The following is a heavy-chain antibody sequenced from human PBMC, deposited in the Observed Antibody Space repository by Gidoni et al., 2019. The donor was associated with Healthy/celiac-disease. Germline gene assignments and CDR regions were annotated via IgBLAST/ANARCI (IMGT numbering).Heavy chain of an antibody. V-gene: IGHV3-20*01. Sequence: EVQLVESGGGVVRPGGSLRLSCSASGFPFDDYGMRWVRQAPGKGLEWVSGINWNGGSTGYADSVKGRFTISRDNAKNSLYLQMNSLRAEDTALYHCARELNLRWYYYDSSGPNTPTYWGQGTLVTVSS. J-gene: IGHJ4*02. CDR2: INWNGGST. CDR1: GFPFDDYG. CDR3: ARELNLRWYYYDSSGPNTPTY. D-gene: IGHD3-22*01.